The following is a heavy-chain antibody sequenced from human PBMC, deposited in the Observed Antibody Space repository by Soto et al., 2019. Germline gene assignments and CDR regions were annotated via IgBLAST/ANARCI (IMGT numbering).Heavy chain of an antibody. CDR1: GFTFSAYG. Sequence: QVQLVESGGGVVQPGRSLRLSCAGSGFTFSAYGMDWVRQAPGKGLEWVAGISYDGSNKYYADSVKGRFTISRDNSKNTLYLQMNSLRAEDTAVYYCAKDRMGAGVRGYFDYWGQGTLVTVSS. V-gene: IGHV3-30*18. D-gene: IGHD3-10*01. CDR2: ISYDGSNK. J-gene: IGHJ4*02. CDR3: AKDRMGAGVRGYFDY.